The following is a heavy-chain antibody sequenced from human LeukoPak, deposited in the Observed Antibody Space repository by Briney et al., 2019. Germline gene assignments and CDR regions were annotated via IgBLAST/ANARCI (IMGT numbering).Heavy chain of an antibody. J-gene: IGHJ4*02. CDR1: GFTFRSHA. Sequence: QPGGSLRLSCVGSGFTFRSHAMSWVRQAPEKGLDFVSGIYENGGTTYYADSVKGRFSISRDNSKNTLYLQMDSLRGEDTAVYYCAKDFRIGYSAHFDYWGQGALVTVSS. V-gene: IGHV3-23*01. CDR3: AKDFRIGYSAHFDY. D-gene: IGHD2-21*01. CDR2: IYENGGTT.